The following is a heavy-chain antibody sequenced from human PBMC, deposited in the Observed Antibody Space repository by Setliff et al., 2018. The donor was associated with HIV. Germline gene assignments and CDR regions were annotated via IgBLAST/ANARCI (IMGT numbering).Heavy chain of an antibody. CDR3: ARSPAAEGF. D-gene: IGHD6-13*01. J-gene: IGHJ4*02. CDR1: GGSISSSSYY. V-gene: IGHV4-39*01. Sequence: PSETLSLTCTVSGGSISSSSYYWGWIRQPPGKGLEWIGSIFYTGSTYYYNPSLKSRVTISVDASNNQFSLKLSSVTATDTAVYYCARSPAAEGFWGQGTLVTVSS. CDR2: IFYTGSTY.